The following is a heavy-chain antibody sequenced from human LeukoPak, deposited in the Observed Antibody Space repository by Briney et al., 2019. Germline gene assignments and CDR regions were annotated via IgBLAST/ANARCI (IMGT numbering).Heavy chain of an antibody. CDR2: ISGGGGST. CDR1: RFTFSSHA. Sequence: GGSLRLSCAVSRFTFSSHAMSWVRQAPGKGLEWASAISGGGGSTYSADSVKGRFTVSRDNSKNTLYLQMNSLRAEDTAVYYCAIHPDIVATYIDYWGQGTLVTVSS. CDR3: AIHPDIVATYIDY. V-gene: IGHV3-23*01. J-gene: IGHJ4*02. D-gene: IGHD5-12*01.